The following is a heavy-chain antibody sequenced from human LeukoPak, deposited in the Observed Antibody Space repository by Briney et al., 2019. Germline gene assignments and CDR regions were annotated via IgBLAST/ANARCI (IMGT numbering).Heavy chain of an antibody. CDR1: GFTFSHYA. Sequence: PGGSLRLSCAASGFTFSHYAMHWVRQAPGKGLEWVAVIWYDGSHDTYTDSVKGRFTVSRDNFKNVLHLQMNSLRVEDTAVYYCAKEGDYCSSSGCHKRGIDYWGQGTLVTVPS. J-gene: IGHJ4*02. D-gene: IGHD2-2*01. CDR2: IWYDGSHD. V-gene: IGHV3-33*06. CDR3: AKEGDYCSSSGCHKRGIDY.